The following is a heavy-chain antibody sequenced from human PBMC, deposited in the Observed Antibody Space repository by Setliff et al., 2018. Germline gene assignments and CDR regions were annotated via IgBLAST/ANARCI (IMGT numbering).Heavy chain of an antibody. CDR2: SSAYNGKT. Sequence: ASVKVSCKSSGYTFTSYGISWMRQAPGQGLEWMGWSSAYNGKTQYAQKFQGRVTMTTDTSTSTAYMELMSLTSDDTAVYYCVRAPPTVVIPPGRAFFDPWGQGTLVTVSS. CDR1: GYTFTSYG. J-gene: IGHJ5*02. V-gene: IGHV1-18*01. CDR3: VRAPPTVVIPPGRAFFDP. D-gene: IGHD2-2*01.